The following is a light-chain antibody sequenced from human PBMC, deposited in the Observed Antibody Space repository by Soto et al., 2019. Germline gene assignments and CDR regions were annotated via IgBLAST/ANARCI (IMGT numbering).Light chain of an antibody. CDR2: GAS. V-gene: IGKV3-15*01. CDR1: QSVSTK. J-gene: IGKJ2*01. CDR3: QQYNDWPPYT. Sequence: EIVLTQSPGTLSVSPGERATLSCRASQSVSTKLAWYQQKPGQAPRLLIYGASTRATGIPARFSGSGSDTEFTLTISSLQSEDFAVYYCQQYNDWPPYTFGHGTELEIK.